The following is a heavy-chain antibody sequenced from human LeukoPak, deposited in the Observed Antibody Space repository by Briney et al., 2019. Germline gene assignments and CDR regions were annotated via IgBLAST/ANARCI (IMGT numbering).Heavy chain of an antibody. J-gene: IGHJ4*02. Sequence: PGGSLRLSCAASGFTFSNYAMHWVRQAPGKGLEWVTIIWYVGSNKNYADSVKGRFTISRDNSKNTLYLQMNSLRAEDTAVYYCAKALEVTAIFDYWGQGTLVTVSS. D-gene: IGHD2-21*02. CDR3: AKALEVTAIFDY. V-gene: IGHV3-33*06. CDR2: IWYVGSNK. CDR1: GFTFSNYA.